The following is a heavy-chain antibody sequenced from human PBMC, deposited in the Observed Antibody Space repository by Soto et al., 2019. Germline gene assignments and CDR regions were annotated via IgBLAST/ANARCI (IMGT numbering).Heavy chain of an antibody. Sequence: ASVKVSCKASGYTFTSYYMHWVRQAPGQGLEWMGIINPSGGSTSYAQKFQGRVTMTRDTSTSTVYMELSSLRSEDTAVYYCARSWSSSWDYYYYGMDVRGQGTTVTVSS. CDR3: ARSWSSSWDYYYYGMDV. CDR2: INPSGGST. D-gene: IGHD6-13*01. V-gene: IGHV1-46*01. CDR1: GYTFTSYY. J-gene: IGHJ6*02.